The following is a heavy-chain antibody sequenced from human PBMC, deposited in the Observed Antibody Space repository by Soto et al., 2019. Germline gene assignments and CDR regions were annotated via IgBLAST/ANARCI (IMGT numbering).Heavy chain of an antibody. CDR3: ARVPDYDFWSGSDWYVDL. D-gene: IGHD3-3*01. Sequence: QVQLVESGGGVVQPGRSLRLSCAASGFTFSSYAMHWVRQAPGKGLEWVAVISSDGSNKYYADSVKGRFTISRDNSKKTLYLQMNRLRAEDTAVYYCARVPDYDFWSGSDWYVDLWGLGTLVTVSS. J-gene: IGHJ2*01. V-gene: IGHV3-30-3*01. CDR1: GFTFSSYA. CDR2: ISSDGSNK.